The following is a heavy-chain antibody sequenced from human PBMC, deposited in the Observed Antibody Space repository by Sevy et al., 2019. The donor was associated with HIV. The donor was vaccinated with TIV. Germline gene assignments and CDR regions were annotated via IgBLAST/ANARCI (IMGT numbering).Heavy chain of an antibody. V-gene: IGHV6-1*01. CDR2: TYYRSKWYN. Sequence: KQSQTLSLTCAISGDSLCSNSAAWNWIRQSPSRGLEWLGRTYYRSKWYNDYAVSVKSRITINPDTSKNQFSLQLNSVTPEETAVYYCARALGSSSWYGGYYFDYWGQGTLVTVSS. CDR3: ARALGSSSWYGGYYFDY. CDR1: GDSLCSNSAA. J-gene: IGHJ4*02. D-gene: IGHD6-13*01.